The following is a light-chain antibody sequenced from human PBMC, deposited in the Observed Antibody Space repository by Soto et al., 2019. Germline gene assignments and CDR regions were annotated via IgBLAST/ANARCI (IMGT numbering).Light chain of an antibody. J-gene: IGKJ1*01. CDR3: QQYNSYSSWT. CDR1: QSVRSN. V-gene: IGKV3-15*01. CDR2: DAS. Sequence: EKVTTQSPATLSVSPGERATLSCRASQSVRSNLAWYQQKPGQPPRLLIYDASTRATGIPSRFSGSGSGTEFTLTISSLQPDDFATYYCQQYNSYSSWTFGQGTKVDI.